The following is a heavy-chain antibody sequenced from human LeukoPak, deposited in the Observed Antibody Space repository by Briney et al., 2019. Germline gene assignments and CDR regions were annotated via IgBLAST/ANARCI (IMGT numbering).Heavy chain of an antibody. J-gene: IGHJ4*02. CDR3: ARGRDYGAYADY. CDR2: IIPIFGTA. V-gene: IGHV1-69*06. Sequence: SVKVSCKASGGTFSSYAISWVRQAPGQGLEWMGGIIPIFGTANYAQKFQGRVTITADKSTSTAYMELSSLRSEDTAVYYCARGRDYGAYADYWGQGTLVTVSS. CDR1: GGTFSSYA. D-gene: IGHD4-17*01.